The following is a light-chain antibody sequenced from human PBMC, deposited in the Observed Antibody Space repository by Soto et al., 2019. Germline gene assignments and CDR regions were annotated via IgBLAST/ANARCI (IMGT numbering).Light chain of an antibody. CDR3: SSYAGSNNFV. V-gene: IGLV2-8*01. CDR1: SNDIGYYDY. Sequence: QSVLTQPPSASGFPGQSVTISCTGTSNDIGYYDYVSWYQQHPGKAPKLVIYEVTKRPSGVPDRVSASKSGNTASLTVSGLRAEDEADYYCSSYAGSNNFVFGSGTKVTVL. CDR2: EVT. J-gene: IGLJ1*01.